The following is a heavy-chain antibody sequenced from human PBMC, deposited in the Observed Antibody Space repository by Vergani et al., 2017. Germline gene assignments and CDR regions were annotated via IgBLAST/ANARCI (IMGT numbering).Heavy chain of an antibody. Sequence: EVQLVESGGGLVPPGRSLRLSCVVSGFDFSSYIMNWVRQAPGKGLEWVSFVSTGTKSQSYAESVKGRFTISRDSAKNSLYLQMNSLRVEDTGVYYCARARCIETCYMSNWLDSWGQGTLVTVSS. CDR1: GFDFSSYI. V-gene: IGHV3-48*01. CDR3: ARARCIETCYMSNWLDS. J-gene: IGHJ5*01. CDR2: VSTGTKSQ. D-gene: IGHD3-9*01.